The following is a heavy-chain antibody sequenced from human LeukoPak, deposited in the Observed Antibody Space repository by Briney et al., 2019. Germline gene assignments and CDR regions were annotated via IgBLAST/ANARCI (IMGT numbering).Heavy chain of an antibody. V-gene: IGHV1-46*01. D-gene: IGHD2-15*01. J-gene: IGHJ4*02. CDR2: INPSGGST. CDR1: GYTFTFYY. CDR3: AREGNCSGVSCYSFEY. Sequence: ASVKVFCKASGYTFTFYYIHWVRQAPGQGLEWMGIINPSGGSTNYAQKFQGRVTMTRDMSTSTVYMELSSLRSEDTAVYFCAREGNCSGVSCYSFEYWGQGSLVTVSS.